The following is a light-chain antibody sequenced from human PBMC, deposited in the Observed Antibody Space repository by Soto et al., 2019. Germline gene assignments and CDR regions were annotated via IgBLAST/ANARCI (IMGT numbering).Light chain of an antibody. Sequence: EIVLTQSPDTLSLFPGERATLSCRASQSVSSTYLAWYQQKPGQAPRPLISAASSRATGTPDRFSGSGSVTDFPLTISRLEPEDFAVYYCQQYGSSRWTFGQGNKVEIK. CDR2: AAS. CDR1: QSVSSTY. J-gene: IGKJ1*01. CDR3: QQYGSSRWT. V-gene: IGKV3-20*01.